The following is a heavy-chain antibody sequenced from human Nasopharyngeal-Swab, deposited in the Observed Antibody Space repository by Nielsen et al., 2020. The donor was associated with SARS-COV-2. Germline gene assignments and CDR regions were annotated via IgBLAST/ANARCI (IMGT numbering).Heavy chain of an antibody. Sequence: SETLSLTCTVSGGSISSYYWSRIRQPPGKGLEWIGYIYYSGSTNYNPSLKSRVTISVDTSKNQFSLKLSSVTAADTAVYYCAREYSSSWYRGFDYWGQGTLVTVSS. CDR1: GGSISSYY. D-gene: IGHD6-13*01. J-gene: IGHJ4*02. V-gene: IGHV4-59*01. CDR2: IYYSGST. CDR3: AREYSSSWYRGFDY.